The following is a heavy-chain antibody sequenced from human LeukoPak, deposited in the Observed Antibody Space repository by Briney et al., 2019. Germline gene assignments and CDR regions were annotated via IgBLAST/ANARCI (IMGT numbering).Heavy chain of an antibody. CDR2: INHSGST. V-gene: IGHV4-34*01. CDR1: GGSFSGHY. Sequence: IPSETLSLTCAVYGGSFSGHYWSWIRHPPGKGLEWIGEINHSGSTNYNPSLKSRVTISVDTSKNQFSLKLSSVTAADTAVYYCARAPYYDFWSSYPTKLRANWFDPWGQGTLVTVSS. D-gene: IGHD3-3*01. CDR3: ARAPYYDFWSSYPTKLRANWFDP. J-gene: IGHJ5*02.